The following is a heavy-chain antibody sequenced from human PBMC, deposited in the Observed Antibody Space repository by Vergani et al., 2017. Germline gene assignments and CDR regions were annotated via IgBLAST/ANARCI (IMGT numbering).Heavy chain of an antibody. CDR1: GFTVSSNY. CDR3: ARGAGYSSSWYIYFQH. CDR2: IYSGGST. V-gene: IGHV3-66*02. Sequence: EVQLVESGGGLVQPGGSLRLSCASSGFTVSSNYMSWVRQAPGKGLEWVSVIYSGGSTYYADYVKGRFTISRDNSKNTLYLQMNSLRAEDTAVYYCARGAGYSSSWYIYFQHWGQGTLVTVSS. D-gene: IGHD6-13*01. J-gene: IGHJ1*01.